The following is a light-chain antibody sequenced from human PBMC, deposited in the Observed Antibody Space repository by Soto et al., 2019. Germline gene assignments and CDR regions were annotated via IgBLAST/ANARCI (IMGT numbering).Light chain of an antibody. CDR2: GAS. Sequence: EVALMQSPGTLSLSPGEIATLSCSASQSVSNNYVAWYQQKPGQAPRLRIYGASTRATGIPAMFTGSGSETDFTLTLSRLEPEDLAVYYCQQYGSSSYTFGQGTKLEIK. V-gene: IGKV3-20*01. J-gene: IGKJ2*01. CDR1: QSVSNNY. CDR3: QQYGSSSYT.